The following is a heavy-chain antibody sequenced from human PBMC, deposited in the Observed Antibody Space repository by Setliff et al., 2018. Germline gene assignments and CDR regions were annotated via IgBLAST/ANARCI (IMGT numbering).Heavy chain of an antibody. D-gene: IGHD3-3*01. V-gene: IGHV3-13*04. CDR3: ARSSVVGGYSTTYYFDYMDV. CDR2: TAAAGDT. CDR1: GFTFSRYD. J-gene: IGHJ6*03. Sequence: GASLKISCAASGFTFSRYDIHWVRQVTGKGLEWVSGTAAAGDTYYADSVKGRFTISRENAKNSFYLQMNSLTAGDTAVYYCARSSVVGGYSTTYYFDYMDVWGKGTTVTVS.